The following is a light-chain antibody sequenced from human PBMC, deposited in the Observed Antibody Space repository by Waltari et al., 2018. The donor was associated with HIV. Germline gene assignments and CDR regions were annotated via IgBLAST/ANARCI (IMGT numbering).Light chain of an antibody. CDR1: RGVSYASNRKMA. V-gene: IGKV4-1*01. CDR2: WAS. J-gene: IGKJ1*01. Sequence: DIVMTQSPDSLLVSLGERATIDCKFSRGVSYASNRKMALAWIQQKRGQPPKVPFHWASSRESGVPDRFSASGSGTNFTLTIRSLHAEDVATYFCQQYFSLPWTFGQGTKVEIK. CDR3: QQYFSLPWT.